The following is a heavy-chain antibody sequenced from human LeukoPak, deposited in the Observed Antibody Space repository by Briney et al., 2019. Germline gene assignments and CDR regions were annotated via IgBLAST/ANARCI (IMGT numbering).Heavy chain of an antibody. CDR2: ISVSGGST. Sequence: GGSLRLSCAASGFTFSDYYMNWIRQAPGKGLEWVSVISVSGGSTSYGDSVKGRFTISRDNSKNTVYLQMNSLRAEDTAVYYCAKGGSSGYYSSFDYWGQGTLVTVSS. D-gene: IGHD3-22*01. CDR1: GFTFSDYY. CDR3: AKGGSSGYYSSFDY. J-gene: IGHJ4*02. V-gene: IGHV3-23*01.